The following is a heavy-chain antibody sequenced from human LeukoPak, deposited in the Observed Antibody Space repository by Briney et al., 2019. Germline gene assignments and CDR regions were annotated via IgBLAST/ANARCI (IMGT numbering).Heavy chain of an antibody. D-gene: IGHD3-10*01. V-gene: IGHV3-30*02. CDR1: GFTFSSYG. CDR2: IRYDGSNK. J-gene: IGHJ4*02. CDR3: AKDRHNNYVTGSSSMIDY. Sequence: GGSLRLSCAASGFTFSSYGMHWVRQAPGKGLEWVSFIRYDGSNKYYADSVKGRFTISRDNSKNTLHLQMNSLRAEDTALYYCAKDRHNNYVTGSSSMIDYWGQGTLVTVSS.